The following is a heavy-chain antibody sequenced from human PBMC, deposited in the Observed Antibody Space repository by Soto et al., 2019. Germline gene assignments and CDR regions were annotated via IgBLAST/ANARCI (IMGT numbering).Heavy chain of an antibody. CDR2: INPNNGGT. CDR1: GFTSTRYS. J-gene: IGHJ6*02. CDR3: ASRVNADVDV. D-gene: IGHD3-16*02. V-gene: IGHV1-46*01. Sequence: QVQLVQPGAEVMKPGASVKISCKASGFTSTRYSVHWVRQAPGQGPEWMGRINPNNGGTNYAQEFQGRFTMTRDTSTTIVYMDLSSLRSEDTAVYYCASRVNADVDVWGQGTTVTVS.